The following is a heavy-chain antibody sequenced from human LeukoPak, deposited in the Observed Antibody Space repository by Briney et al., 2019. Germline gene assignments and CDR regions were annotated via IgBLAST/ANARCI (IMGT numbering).Heavy chain of an antibody. CDR3: ARGRYSSGWLFDY. CDR2: ISSSGSTI. Sequence: GGSLRLSCAASGFTFSSYEMNWVRQAPRKGLEWVSYISSSGSTIYYADSVKGRFTISRDNAKNSLYLQMNSLRAEDTAVYYCARGRYSSGWLFDYWGQGTLVTVSS. D-gene: IGHD6-19*01. CDR1: GFTFSSYE. J-gene: IGHJ4*02. V-gene: IGHV3-48*03.